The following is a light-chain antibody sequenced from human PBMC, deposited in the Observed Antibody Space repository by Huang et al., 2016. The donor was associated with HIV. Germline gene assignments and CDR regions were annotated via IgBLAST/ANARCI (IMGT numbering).Light chain of an antibody. Sequence: DIQMTQSPSSLSASVGDGVTITCRASQNISNYVNWYQQKPGRAPTILIYAASSWQSGVPSRFSGIGSGTEFTLTISSLQPEDFATFYCQQSYRVPLTFGGGTRLDI. CDR1: QNISNY. CDR2: AAS. V-gene: IGKV1-39*01. CDR3: QQSYRVPLT. J-gene: IGKJ4*01.